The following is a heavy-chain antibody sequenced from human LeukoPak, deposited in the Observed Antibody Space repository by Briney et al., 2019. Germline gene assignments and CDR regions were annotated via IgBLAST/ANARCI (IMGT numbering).Heavy chain of an antibody. D-gene: IGHD1-26*01. CDR2: TYSGGRT. Sequence: PGGSLRLSCAASGFTVTRNYMTWVRQAPGKGLEWVSVTYSGGRTYYEDSVKGRFTISRDTSRNTLFLQMNSLRVEDAAVYYCAKDGISWYYYMDVWGKGTTVTVSS. J-gene: IGHJ6*03. CDR1: GFTVTRNY. CDR3: AKDGISWYYYMDV. V-gene: IGHV3-53*01.